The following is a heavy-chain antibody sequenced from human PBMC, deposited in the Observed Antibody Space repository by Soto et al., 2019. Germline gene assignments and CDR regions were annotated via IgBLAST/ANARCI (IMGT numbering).Heavy chain of an antibody. D-gene: IGHD4-17*01. V-gene: IGHV1-3*01. CDR2: INAGNGNT. J-gene: IGHJ5*02. CDR1: GYTFTSYA. CDR3: ARGRKNTVTIPNRCDP. Sequence: SVKVSCKASGYTFTSYAMHWVRQAPGQRLEWMGWINAGNGNTKYSQKFQGRVTITRDTSASTAYMELSSLRSEDTAVYYCARGRKNTVTIPNRCDPWGQGSLVTVSS.